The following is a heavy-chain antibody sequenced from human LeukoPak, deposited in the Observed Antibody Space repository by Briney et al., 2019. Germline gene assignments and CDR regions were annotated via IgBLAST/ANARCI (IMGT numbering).Heavy chain of an antibody. CDR3: ARGVRGRFGIGSSWYDNWFDP. J-gene: IGHJ5*02. CDR2: IYHSGST. D-gene: IGHD6-13*01. V-gene: IGHV4-39*07. CDR1: GGSISSSSYY. Sequence: TSETLSLTCTVSGGSISSSSYYWGWIRQPPGKGLEWIGEIYHSGSTNYSPSLKSRVTISVDKSRNLLFLKLNSVTAADTAVYYCARGVRGRFGIGSSWYDNWFDPWGQGTLVTVSS.